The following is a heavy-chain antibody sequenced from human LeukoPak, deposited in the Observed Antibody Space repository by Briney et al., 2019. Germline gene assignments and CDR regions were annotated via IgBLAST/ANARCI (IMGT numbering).Heavy chain of an antibody. CDR1: GYTFTSYD. Sequence: ASVKVSCKASGYTFTSYDINWVRQATGQGLEWMGWMNPNSGNTGYAQKFQGRVTMTRNTSISTAYMELSSLRSEDTAVYYCARGPFGYSSSWRKYYFDYWGQGTLVAVSS. CDR3: ARGPFGYSSSWRKYYFDY. V-gene: IGHV1-8*01. D-gene: IGHD6-13*01. J-gene: IGHJ4*02. CDR2: MNPNSGNT.